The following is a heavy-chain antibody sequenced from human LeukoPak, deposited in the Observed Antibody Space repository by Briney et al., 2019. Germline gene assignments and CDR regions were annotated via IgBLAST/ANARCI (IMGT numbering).Heavy chain of an antibody. D-gene: IGHD3-10*01. Sequence: GGSLRLSCAASGFTFSDHYMDWVRQAPGKGLQWVGRSRDKGNSYTTEYAASVKGRFTISRDDSKKSMYLQMNSLKTEDTAVYYCARDSGHWGQGTLVTVSS. CDR1: GFTFSDHY. V-gene: IGHV3-72*01. CDR3: ARDSGH. CDR2: SRDKGNSYTT. J-gene: IGHJ1*01.